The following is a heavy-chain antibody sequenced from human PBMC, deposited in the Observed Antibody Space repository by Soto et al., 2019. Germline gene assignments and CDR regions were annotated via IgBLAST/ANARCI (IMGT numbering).Heavy chain of an antibody. Sequence: SETLSLTCTVSGGSISSGGYYWSWIRQHPGKGLEWIGYIYYSRNTNYNPSLKSRVTISVDTSKNQFSLRLSSMTAADTAVYYCARGPLTTYFDYWGQGTQVTVSS. V-gene: IGHV4-61*08. J-gene: IGHJ4*02. CDR2: IYYSRNT. CDR1: GGSISSGGYY. CDR3: ARGPLTTYFDY.